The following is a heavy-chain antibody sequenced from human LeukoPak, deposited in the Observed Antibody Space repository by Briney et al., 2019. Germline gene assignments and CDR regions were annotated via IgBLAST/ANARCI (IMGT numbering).Heavy chain of an antibody. CDR1: GYSFGSYW. Sequence: PGESLKISYKGSGYSFGSYWIGWVRQMPGKGLEWMGIIYPGDSDTRYSPSFQGQVTISADKSIKTASLQWSSLKASDTAIYYCASSTAVTTHYFDFWGQGTLVTVSS. CDR3: ASSTAVTTHYFDF. J-gene: IGHJ4*02. V-gene: IGHV5-51*01. CDR2: IYPGDSDT. D-gene: IGHD4-17*01.